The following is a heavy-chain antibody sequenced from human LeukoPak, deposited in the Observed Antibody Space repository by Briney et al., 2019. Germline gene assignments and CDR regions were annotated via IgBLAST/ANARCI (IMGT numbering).Heavy chain of an antibody. J-gene: IGHJ2*01. V-gene: IGHV4-59*01. CDR1: GGSISSYY. CDR3: ARTYGSSGLGYFDL. D-gene: IGHD6-13*01. CDR2: IYYSGST. Sequence: PSETLPLTCTVSGGSISSYYWSWIRQPPGKGLEWIGYIYYSGSTNYSPALKSRLTISVDTSKNQFSLKLSSVTAADTAVYYCARTYGSSGLGYFDLWGHGTLVTVSS.